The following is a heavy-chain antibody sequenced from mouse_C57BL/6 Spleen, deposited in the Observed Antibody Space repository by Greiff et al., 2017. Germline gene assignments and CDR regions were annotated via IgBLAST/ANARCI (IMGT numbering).Heavy chain of an antibody. CDR3: ARSGYDYDSGYFDV. Sequence: VKLVESGAELVKPGASVTISCKASGYAFSSYWMNWVKQRPGKGLEWIGQIYPGDGDTNYNGKFKGKATLTADKSSSTAYMQLSSLTSEDSAVYFCARSGYDYDSGYFDVWGTGTTVTVSS. V-gene: IGHV1-80*01. D-gene: IGHD2-4*01. J-gene: IGHJ1*03. CDR1: GYAFSSYW. CDR2: IYPGDGDT.